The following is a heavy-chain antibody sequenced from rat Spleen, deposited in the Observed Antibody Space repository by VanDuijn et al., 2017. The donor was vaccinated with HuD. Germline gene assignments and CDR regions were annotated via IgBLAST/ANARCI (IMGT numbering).Heavy chain of an antibody. Sequence: EVQLVESDGGLVQPGRSLKLSCAASGFTFSDYYMAWVRQAPTKGLEWVATISYDGSSTYYRDSVKGRFTTSRDNAKSTLYLQMDSLRSEDTATYYCARRGGINANWFAYWGQGTLVTVSS. D-gene: IGHD1-4*01. CDR3: ARRGGINANWFAY. V-gene: IGHV5-29*01. CDR2: ISYDGSST. J-gene: IGHJ3*01. CDR1: GFTFSDYY.